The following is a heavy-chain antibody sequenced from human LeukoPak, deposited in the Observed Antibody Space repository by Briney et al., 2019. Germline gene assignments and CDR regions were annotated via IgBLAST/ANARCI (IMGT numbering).Heavy chain of an antibody. CDR3: ARRRVHRGLVYYMDV. CDR1: GGTFSSYA. J-gene: IGHJ6*03. Sequence: ASVKVSCKASGGTFSSYAISWVRQAPGQGLEWMGGIIPIFGTANYAQKFQGRVTITADESTSTAYMELSSLRSEDTAVYYCARRRVHRGLVYYMDVWGKGTTVTVSS. CDR2: IIPIFGTA. V-gene: IGHV1-69*13.